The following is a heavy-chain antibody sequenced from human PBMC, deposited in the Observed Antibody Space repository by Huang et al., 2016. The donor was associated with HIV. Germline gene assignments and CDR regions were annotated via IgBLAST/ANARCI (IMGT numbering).Heavy chain of an antibody. D-gene: IGHD1-20*01. CDR2: IYPDDFDN. V-gene: IGHV5-51*03. CDR1: GYSFTNYW. Sequence: EVQLVQSGAEVKKPGESLKISCKGSGYSFTNYWIAWGRQMPGKGLEWMGIIYPDDFDNRYSPSSQGQVTRSADKSINTAHLHWSSLKASDTAMYYCARSQSRVTAATFFYYMDVWGKGTTVTVSS. CDR3: ARSQSRVTAATFFYYMDV. J-gene: IGHJ6*03.